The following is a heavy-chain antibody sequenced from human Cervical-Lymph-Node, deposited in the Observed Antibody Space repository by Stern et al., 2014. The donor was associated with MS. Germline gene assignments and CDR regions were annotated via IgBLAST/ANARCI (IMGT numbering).Heavy chain of an antibody. V-gene: IGHV3-33*01. J-gene: IGHJ4*02. Sequence: QVQLVESGGGVVQPGRSLRLSCAASGFTFSSYGMHWVRQTPGKGLEWVAVIWYDGSNNYYADSVKGRFTISRDNSENTLYLQMNSLRAEDTAVYYCARGDSSSPLEYWGQGTLVTVSS. CDR2: IWYDGSNN. CDR3: ARGDSSSPLEY. CDR1: GFTFSSYG. D-gene: IGHD6-6*01.